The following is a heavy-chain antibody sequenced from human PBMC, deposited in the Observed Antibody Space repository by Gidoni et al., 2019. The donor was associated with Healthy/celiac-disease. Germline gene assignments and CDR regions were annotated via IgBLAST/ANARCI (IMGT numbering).Heavy chain of an antibody. D-gene: IGHD3-10*01. CDR2: IYSSGST. Sequence: VQLQASGPGLVTPSATLSLTCTVSAGSLSSYYRSWILQPPGKGLEWIGYIYSSGSTNYNPSLKSRVTISVDTSKNQFSLKLSSVTAADTAVYYCARVVRGVIATYWYFDLWGRGTLVTVSS. CDR3: ARVVRGVIATYWYFDL. CDR1: AGSLSSYY. J-gene: IGHJ2*01. V-gene: IGHV4-59*01.